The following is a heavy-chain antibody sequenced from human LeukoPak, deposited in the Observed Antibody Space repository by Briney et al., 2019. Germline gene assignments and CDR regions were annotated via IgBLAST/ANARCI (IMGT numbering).Heavy chain of an antibody. CDR2: ISSSSSYI. CDR1: GYTFSSYS. CDR3: ARDPTGIAPSDGYYYMDV. D-gene: IGHD6-13*01. J-gene: IGHJ6*03. V-gene: IGHV3-21*01. Sequence: SGGSLRLSCAASGYTFSSYSMNWVRQAPGKGLEWVSFISSSSSYIYYVDSVKGRFTISRDNAKNSLYLQMNSLRAEDTAVYYCARDPTGIAPSDGYYYMDVWGKGTTVTVSS.